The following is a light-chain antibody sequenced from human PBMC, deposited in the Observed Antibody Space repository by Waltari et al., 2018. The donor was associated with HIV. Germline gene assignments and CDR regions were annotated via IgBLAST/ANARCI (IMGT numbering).Light chain of an antibody. CDR2: GAS. Sequence: VMTQSPATLSVSPGDRATTSCKTSQRISTNLAWYQQKPGQGPRLLISGASTRATGIPDRFSGSTSGTDFTLTISSLQSEDSAVYYCQQYNNWPFTFGPGTRLEIK. CDR1: QRISTN. CDR3: QQYNNWPFT. V-gene: IGKV3-15*01. J-gene: IGKJ3*01.